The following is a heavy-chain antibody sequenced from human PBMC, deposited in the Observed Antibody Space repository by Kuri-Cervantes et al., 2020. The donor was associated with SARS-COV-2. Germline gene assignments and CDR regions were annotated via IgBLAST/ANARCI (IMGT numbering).Heavy chain of an antibody. D-gene: IGHD3-10*01. J-gene: IGHJ4*02. CDR1: GGSFSGYY. CDR2: INHSGST. CDR3: VRAVKRFGY. Sequence: SETLSLTCAVYGGSFSGYYWSWIRQPPGKGLEWIGEINHSGSTNYNPSLKSRVTISVDTSKNQFSLKLSSVTAADTAVYYCVRAVKRFGYWGQGTLVTVSS. V-gene: IGHV4-34*01.